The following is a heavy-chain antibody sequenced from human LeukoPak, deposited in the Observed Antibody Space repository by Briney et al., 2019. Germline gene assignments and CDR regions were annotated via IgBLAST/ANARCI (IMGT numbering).Heavy chain of an antibody. CDR1: GGSFSGYY. Sequence: SSETLSLTCAVYGGSFSGYYWSWIRQPPGKGLEWIGEINHSGSTNYNPSLKSRVTISVDTSKNQFSLKLNSVTAADTAVYYCARRYSNSYFDYWGQGTLVTVSS. D-gene: IGHD4-11*01. J-gene: IGHJ4*02. CDR3: ARRYSNSYFDY. CDR2: INHSGST. V-gene: IGHV4-34*01.